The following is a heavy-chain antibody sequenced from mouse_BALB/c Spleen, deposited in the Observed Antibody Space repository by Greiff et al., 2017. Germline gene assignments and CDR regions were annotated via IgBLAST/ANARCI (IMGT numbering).Heavy chain of an antibody. CDR3: ARDYYGSSGYFDV. V-gene: IGHV5-6-5*01. D-gene: IGHD1-1*01. CDR1: GFTFSSYA. J-gene: IGHJ1*01. Sequence: DVKLVESGGGLVKPGGSLKLSCAASGFTFSSYAMSWVRQTPEKRLEWVASISSGGSTYYPDSVKGRFTISRDNARNILYLQMSSLRSEDTAMYYCARDYYGSSGYFDVWGAGTTVTVSS. CDR2: ISSGGST.